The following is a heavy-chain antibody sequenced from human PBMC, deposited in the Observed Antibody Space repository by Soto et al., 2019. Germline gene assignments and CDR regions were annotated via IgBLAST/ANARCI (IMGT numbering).Heavy chain of an antibody. CDR2: IKQDGNEK. D-gene: IGHD6-19*01. J-gene: IGHJ4*02. V-gene: IGHV3-7*01. CDR3: AIGHWLGK. CDR1: GFTFSDYL. Sequence: EVQLVDSGGALVQPGASLRLSCAASGFTFSDYLMTWVRQAPRKGLEWVATIKQDGNEKYYVDSVKGRCTISRANAKNPVYLQLTALSAGDTAVYYCAIGHWLGKWGQGTRVTVSS.